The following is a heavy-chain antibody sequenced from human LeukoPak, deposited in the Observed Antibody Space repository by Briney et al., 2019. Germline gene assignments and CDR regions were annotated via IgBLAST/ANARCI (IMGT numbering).Heavy chain of an antibody. Sequence: ASVQVSCKASGYTFTGYYMHWVRQAPGQGLEWMGWINPNSGGTNYAQKFQGRVTMTRDTSISTAYMELSRLRSDDTAVYYCARVYCSSTSCYTGAFSFDYWGQGTLVTVSP. V-gene: IGHV1-2*02. CDR2: INPNSGGT. CDR1: GYTFTGYY. J-gene: IGHJ4*02. D-gene: IGHD2-2*02. CDR3: ARVYCSSTSCYTGAFSFDY.